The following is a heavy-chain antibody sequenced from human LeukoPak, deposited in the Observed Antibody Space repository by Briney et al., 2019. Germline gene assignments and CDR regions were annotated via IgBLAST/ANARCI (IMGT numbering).Heavy chain of an antibody. V-gene: IGHV3-21*01. CDR2: ISSSSSYI. CDR3: ARGNTMSFDY. D-gene: IGHD3-10*02. CDR1: GVTLGRYA. J-gene: IGHJ4*02. Sequence: GGSLRLSCAASGVTLGRYAVNWARQAPGKGLEWVSSISSSSSYIYYADSVKGRFTISRDNAKNSLYLQMNSLRAEDTAVYYCARGNTMSFDYWGQGTLVTVSS.